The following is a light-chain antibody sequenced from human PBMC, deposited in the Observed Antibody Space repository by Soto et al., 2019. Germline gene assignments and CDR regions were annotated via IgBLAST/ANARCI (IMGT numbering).Light chain of an antibody. J-gene: IGKJ4*01. Sequence: AIQVTQSPSSLYAYVGDRVTITCRASQGIRNDLGWYQQKPGKAPKPQIYAASSIKSGDPSRFRRSRSGTELPLTISSGSPEEFATYYCRQDYTYQLTFGGGTKMEIK. CDR2: AAS. CDR3: RQDYTYQLT. V-gene: IGKV1-6*01. CDR1: QGIRND.